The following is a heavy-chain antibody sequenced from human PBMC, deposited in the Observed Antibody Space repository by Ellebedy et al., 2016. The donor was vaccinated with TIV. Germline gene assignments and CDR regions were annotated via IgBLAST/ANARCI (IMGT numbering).Heavy chain of an antibody. J-gene: IGHJ4*02. D-gene: IGHD6-13*01. V-gene: IGHV4-34*01. CDR3: ARDPPSSSYQGLYYFDY. CDR1: GGSFSGYY. Sequence: SETLSLXCAVYGGSFSGYYWSWVRQPPGKGLEWIGEINHSGSTNYNPSLKSRVTMSVDTSKNQFSLKLSSVTAADTAVYYCARDPPSSSYQGLYYFDYWGQGTLVTVSS. CDR2: INHSGST.